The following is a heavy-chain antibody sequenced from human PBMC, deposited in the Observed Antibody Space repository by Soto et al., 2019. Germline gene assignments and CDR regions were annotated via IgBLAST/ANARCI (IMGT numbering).Heavy chain of an antibody. D-gene: IGHD2-15*01. J-gene: IGHJ6*02. CDR2: ISYDGSNK. CDR1: GFTFSSCA. Sequence: QVQLVESGGGVVQPGRSLRLSCAASGFTFSSCAMHWVRQAPGKGLEWVAVISYDGSNKYYADSVKGRFTISRDNSKNTLYLQMNSLRAEDTAVYYCARVGVVVAATLGGMDVWGQGTTVTVSS. CDR3: ARVGVVVAATLGGMDV. V-gene: IGHV3-30-3*01.